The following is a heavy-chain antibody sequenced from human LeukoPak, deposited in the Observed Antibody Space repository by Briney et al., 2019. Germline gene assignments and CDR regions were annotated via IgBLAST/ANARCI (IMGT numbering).Heavy chain of an antibody. J-gene: IGHJ4*02. D-gene: IGHD1-1*01. CDR1: GFTFKLYW. V-gene: IGHV3-74*01. Sequence: GGSLRLSCAASGFTFKLYWMHWVRQVPGKRPVWVSRINDDGSDTIYADSVRGRFTISRDDAKNTVYLQMNNLRAEDTAVYYCARVAINLWNEDDSWGQGTLVIISS. CDR2: INDDGSDT. CDR3: ARVAINLWNEDDS.